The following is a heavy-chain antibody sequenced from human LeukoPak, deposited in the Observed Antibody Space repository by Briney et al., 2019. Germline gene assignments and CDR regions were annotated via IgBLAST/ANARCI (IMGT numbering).Heavy chain of an antibody. CDR2: INWNGNTI. CDR1: GFTFSSYW. Sequence: GGSLRLSCAASGFTFSSYWMSWARQAPGKGLEWVSHINWNGNTIGYADSMKGRFTISRDNAKNSVFLQMNSLRTEDTALYYCARGLMGGYPHFDYWGQGTLVTVSS. D-gene: IGHD3-22*01. J-gene: IGHJ4*02. V-gene: IGHV3-20*04. CDR3: ARGLMGGYPHFDY.